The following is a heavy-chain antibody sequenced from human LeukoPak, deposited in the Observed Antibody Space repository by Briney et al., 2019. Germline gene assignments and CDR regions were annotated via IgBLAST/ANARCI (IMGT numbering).Heavy chain of an antibody. J-gene: IGHJ4*02. V-gene: IGHV4-59*01. CDR2: IYYSGST. CDR3: ARAGLYSSSWPTDY. D-gene: IGHD6-13*01. Sequence: PSETLSLTCTVSGGSISSYYWSWIRQPPGKGLEWIGYIYYSGSTNYNPSLKSRVTISVDTSKNQFSLKLSSVTAADTAVYYCARAGLYSSSWPTDYGGQGTLVPVSS. CDR1: GGSISSYY.